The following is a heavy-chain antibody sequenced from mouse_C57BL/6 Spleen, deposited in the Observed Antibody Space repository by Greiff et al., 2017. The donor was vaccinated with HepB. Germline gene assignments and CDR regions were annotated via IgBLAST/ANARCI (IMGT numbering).Heavy chain of an antibody. J-gene: IGHJ2*01. D-gene: IGHD1-1*01. CDR2: IDPSDSYT. CDR1: GYTFTSYW. V-gene: IGHV1-69*01. Sequence: QVQLQQPGAELVMPGASVKLSCKASGYTFTSYWMHWVKQRPGQGLEWIGEIDPSDSYTNYNQKFKGKSTLTVDKSSSTAYMQLSSLTSEDSAVYYCARRTTVVPYYFDYWGQGTTLTVSS. CDR3: ARRTTVVPYYFDY.